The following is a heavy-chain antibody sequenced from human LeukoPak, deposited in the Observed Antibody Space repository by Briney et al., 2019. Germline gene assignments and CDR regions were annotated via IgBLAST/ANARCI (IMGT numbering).Heavy chain of an antibody. CDR3: ATDPYCSSTSCYFG. J-gene: IGHJ4*02. Sequence: GVSVKVSCKASGGTFSSYAISWVRQAPGKGLEWMGGFDPEDGETIYAQKFQGRVTMTEDTSTDTAYMELSSLRSEDTAVYYCATDPYCSSTSCYFGWGQGTLVTVSS. V-gene: IGHV1-24*01. CDR2: FDPEDGET. D-gene: IGHD2-2*01. CDR1: GGTFSSYA.